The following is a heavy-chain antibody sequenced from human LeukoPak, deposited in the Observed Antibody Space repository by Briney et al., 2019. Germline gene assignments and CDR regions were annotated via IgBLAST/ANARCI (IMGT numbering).Heavy chain of an antibody. CDR1: GYTFTNYV. CDR2: MNPNSGNT. J-gene: IGHJ6*03. Sequence: ASVKVSCKTSGYTFTNYVINWARQATGQGLEWMGWMNPNSGNTGYAQKFQGRVTFTTNTSMSTAYMELSSLRSDDTAVYYYARAGLTTSSYYYYMDVWGKGTTVTVSS. V-gene: IGHV1-8*03. D-gene: IGHD4-11*01. CDR3: ARAGLTTSSYYYYMDV.